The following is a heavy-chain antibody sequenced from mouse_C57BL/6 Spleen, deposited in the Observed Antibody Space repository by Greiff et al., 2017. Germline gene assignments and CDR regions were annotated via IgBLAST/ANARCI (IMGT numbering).Heavy chain of an antibody. J-gene: IGHJ2*01. CDR1: GYTFTSYW. V-gene: IGHV1-69*01. CDR2: IDPSDSYT. CDR3: ARESSTMVTAFDY. D-gene: IGHD2-2*01. Sequence: QVQLQQPGAELVMPGASVKLSCKASGYTFTSYWMHWVKQRPGQGLEWIGEIDPSDSYTNYNQKFKGKSTLTVDKSSSTAYMQLSSLTSEDSAVYYCARESSTMVTAFDYWGQGTTLTVSS.